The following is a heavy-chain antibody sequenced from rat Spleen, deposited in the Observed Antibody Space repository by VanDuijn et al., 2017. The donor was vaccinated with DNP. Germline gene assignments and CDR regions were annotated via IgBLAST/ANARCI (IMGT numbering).Heavy chain of an antibody. CDR2: ISTGGGNT. CDR1: GFTFSNYG. CDR3: TSNPHIRTAAPFDY. J-gene: IGHJ2*01. Sequence: EVQLVESGGGLVQPGRSLKLSCAASGFTFSNYGMHWIRQAPTKGLEWVASISTGGGNTYYRDSVKGRFTISRDNAKNTQYLQMDSLRSEDTATYYCTSNPHIRTAAPFDYWGQGVMVTVSS. D-gene: IGHD3-8*01. V-gene: IGHV5S13*01.